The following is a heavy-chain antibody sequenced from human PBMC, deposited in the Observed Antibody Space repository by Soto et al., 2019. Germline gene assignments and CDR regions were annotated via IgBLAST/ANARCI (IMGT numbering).Heavy chain of an antibody. J-gene: IGHJ3*02. V-gene: IGHV3-33*01. CDR2: IWYDGSNK. D-gene: IGHD2-2*01. CDR3: AREDGDCSSTSCYGGAFDI. Sequence: QVQLVESGGGVVQPGRSLRLSCAASGFTFSSYGMHWVRQAPGKGLEWVAVIWYDGSNKYYADSVKGRFTISRDNSKNTLYLQMNSLRAEDTAVYYCAREDGDCSSTSCYGGAFDIWGQGTMVTVSS. CDR1: GFTFSSYG.